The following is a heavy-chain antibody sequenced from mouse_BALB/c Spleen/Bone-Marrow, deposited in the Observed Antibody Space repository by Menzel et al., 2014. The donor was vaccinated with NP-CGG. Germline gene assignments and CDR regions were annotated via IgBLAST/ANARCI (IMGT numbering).Heavy chain of an antibody. CDR2: ISCYNGAT. J-gene: IGHJ1*01. Sequence: LVKTGTSVKISCKSSGYSFTGYYIHWVKQTHGKSLEWIGYISCYNGATSYNQKFKGKDTFTVDTSSTTAYIQFNSLTSEDSAVYYCARETTATYFDVWGAGTTVPVSS. V-gene: IGHV1S34*01. D-gene: IGHD1-2*01. CDR1: GYSFTGYY. CDR3: ARETTATYFDV.